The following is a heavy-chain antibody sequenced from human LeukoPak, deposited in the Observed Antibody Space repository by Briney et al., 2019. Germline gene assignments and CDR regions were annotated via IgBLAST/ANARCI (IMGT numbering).Heavy chain of an antibody. J-gene: IGHJ4*02. Sequence: GGSLTLSCAASGFTFSSYARHWVRQAPGKGLEWVADISYDGSNKYYADSEKGRFTISRDTAKNSLYLQMNSLGGEDTALYYCAQGARSGGSCYGRGGQGTLVTVDS. D-gene: IGHD2-15*01. CDR3: AQGARSGGSCYGR. CDR2: ISYDGSNK. V-gene: IGHV3-30*04. CDR1: GFTFSSYA.